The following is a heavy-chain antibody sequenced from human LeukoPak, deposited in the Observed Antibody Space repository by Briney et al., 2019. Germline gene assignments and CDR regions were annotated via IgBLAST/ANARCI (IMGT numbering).Heavy chain of an antibody. J-gene: IGHJ5*02. V-gene: IGHV4-31*03. Sequence: SETLSLSCSVSGGSITSGGFYWSWIRQHPGQGLEWIGYIHNSGSTYYNPSLQSRAIISLDTSKSQFSLQLNSVTAADTAVYYCARVDGSGSKRWFDPWGQGAPVTVSS. D-gene: IGHD3-10*01. CDR2: IHNSGST. CDR3: ARVDGSGSKRWFDP. CDR1: GGSITSGGFY.